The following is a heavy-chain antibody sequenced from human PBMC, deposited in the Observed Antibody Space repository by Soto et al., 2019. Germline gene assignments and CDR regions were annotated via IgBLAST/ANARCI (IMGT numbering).Heavy chain of an antibody. V-gene: IGHV3-48*01. J-gene: IGHJ3*02. CDR3: ASGSHYDFWSGYYVPGAFDI. CDR2: ISSSSSTI. Sequence: GGSLRLSCAASGFTFSSYSMNWVRQAPGKGLEWVSYISSSSSTIYYADSVKGRFTISRDNAKNSLYLQMNSLRAEDTAVYYCASGSHYDFWSGYYVPGAFDIWGQGTMVTVSS. D-gene: IGHD3-3*01. CDR1: GFTFSSYS.